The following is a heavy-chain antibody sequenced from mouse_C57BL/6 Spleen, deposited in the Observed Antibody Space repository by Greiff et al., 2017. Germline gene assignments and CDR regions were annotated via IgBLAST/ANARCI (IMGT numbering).Heavy chain of an antibody. D-gene: IGHD2-4*01. CDR3: ARKDYDYDGYAMDY. CDR1: GYTFTSYW. V-gene: IGHV1-52*01. J-gene: IGHJ4*01. Sequence: QVQLKQPGAELVRPGSSVKLSCKASGYTFTSYWMHWVKQRPIQGLEWIGNIDPSDSETHYNQKFKDKATLTVDKSSSTAYMQLSSLTSEDSAVYYCARKDYDYDGYAMDYWGQGTSVTVSS. CDR2: IDPSDSET.